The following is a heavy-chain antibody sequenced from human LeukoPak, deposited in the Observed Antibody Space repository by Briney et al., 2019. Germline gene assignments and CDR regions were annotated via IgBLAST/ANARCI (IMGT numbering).Heavy chain of an antibody. CDR1: GFTVSSNY. CDR3: ATGEDCGGDCYSVDLGY. J-gene: IGHJ4*02. D-gene: IGHD2-21*02. CDR2: IYSGGST. V-gene: IGHV3-53*01. Sequence: PGGPLRLSCAASGFTVSSNYMSWVRQAPGKGLEWVSVIYSGGSTYYADSVKGRFTISRDNSKNTLYLQMNSLRAEDTAVYYCATGEDCGGDCYSVDLGYWGQGTLVTVSS.